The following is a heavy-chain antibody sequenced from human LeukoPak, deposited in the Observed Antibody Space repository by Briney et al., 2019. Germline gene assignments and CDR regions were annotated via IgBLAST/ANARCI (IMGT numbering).Heavy chain of an antibody. CDR1: GYSFTSYW. Sequence: GESLKISCKGSGYSFTSYWIGWVRQMPGKGLEWMGIIYPGDSNTRYSPSFQGQVTISADRSISTAYLQWRSLKASDSAMYYCARVMAMVRYFDYWGQGALVTVSS. J-gene: IGHJ4*02. V-gene: IGHV5-51*01. D-gene: IGHD3-10*01. CDR2: IYPGDSNT. CDR3: ARVMAMVRYFDY.